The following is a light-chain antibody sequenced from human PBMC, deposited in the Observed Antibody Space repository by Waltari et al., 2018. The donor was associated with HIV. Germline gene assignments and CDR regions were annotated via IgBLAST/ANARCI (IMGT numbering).Light chain of an antibody. Sequence: SYELTQPPSVSVSPGQTASITCSGDKLGDKYACWYQQKPGQSPLLVIYRDTHRPSGIPDRFSGSNSGNTATLTISRAQPGDEADFYCQVWDSSTAFFGGGTKLTVL. V-gene: IGLV3-1*01. CDR1: KLGDKY. CDR2: RDT. CDR3: QVWDSSTAF. J-gene: IGLJ2*01.